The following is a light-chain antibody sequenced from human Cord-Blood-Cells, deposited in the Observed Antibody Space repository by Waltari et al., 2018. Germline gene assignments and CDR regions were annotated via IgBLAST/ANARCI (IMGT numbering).Light chain of an antibody. J-gene: IGKJ3*01. CDR2: DAS. V-gene: IGKV1-5*03. Sequence: DIHLTPPPSPSSASAVDRVTTTCRASQSISSWLAWYQQKPGKAPKLLIYDASSLESGVPSRFSGSGSGTEFTLTISSLQPDDFATYYCQQDNSYPYSFGPGTKVDIK. CDR3: QQDNSYPYS. CDR1: QSISSW.